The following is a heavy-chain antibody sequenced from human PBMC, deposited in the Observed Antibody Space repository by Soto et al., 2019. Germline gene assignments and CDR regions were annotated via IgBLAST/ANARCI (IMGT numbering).Heavy chain of an antibody. D-gene: IGHD6-13*01. J-gene: IGHJ6*02. CDR1: GFTFDDYA. CDR2: ISWNSGSI. Sequence: GGSLRLSCAASGFTFDDYAMHWVRQAPGKGLEWVSGISWNSGSIGYADSVKGRFTISRDNAKNSLYLQMNSLRAEDTALYYCAKDMSGGSSWYRRNYYYGMDVWGQGTTVTVSS. CDR3: AKDMSGGSSWYRRNYYYGMDV. V-gene: IGHV3-9*01.